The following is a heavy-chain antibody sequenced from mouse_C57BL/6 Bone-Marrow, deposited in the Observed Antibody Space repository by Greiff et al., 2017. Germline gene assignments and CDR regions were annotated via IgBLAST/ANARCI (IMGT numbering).Heavy chain of an antibody. CDR1: GFTFSSYG. D-gene: IGHD1-3*01. Sequence: EVKLVESGGDLVKPGGSLKLSCAASGFTFSSYGMSWVRQTPDKRLEWVATISSGGSYTYYSDSVKGRFTISRDNAKNTLYLQMSSLKSEDTAMYYCARHSGYYDVWGTGTTVTVSS. CDR3: ARHSGYYDV. V-gene: IGHV5-6*02. J-gene: IGHJ1*03. CDR2: ISSGGSYT.